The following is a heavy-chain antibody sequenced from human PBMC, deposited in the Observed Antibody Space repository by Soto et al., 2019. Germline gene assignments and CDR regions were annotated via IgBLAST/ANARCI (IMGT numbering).Heavy chain of an antibody. CDR2: IWYDGSNK. Sequence: QVQLVESGGGGVQPGRSLRLSCAASGFTFSSYGMHWVRQAPGKGLEWVAVIWYDGSNKYYADSVKGRFTISRDNYKNTLYLQMNSLRAEDTAVYYCAREDIVATAANFDYWGQGTLVTVSS. D-gene: IGHD5-12*01. CDR3: AREDIVATAANFDY. V-gene: IGHV3-33*01. CDR1: GFTFSSYG. J-gene: IGHJ4*02.